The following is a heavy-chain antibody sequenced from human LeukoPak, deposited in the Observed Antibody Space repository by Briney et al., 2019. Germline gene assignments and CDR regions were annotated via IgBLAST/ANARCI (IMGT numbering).Heavy chain of an antibody. CDR2: IYHSGST. V-gene: IGHV4-4*02. Sequence: PGGSLRLSCAASGFTVSSNYMSWVRQAPGKGLEWFGSIYHSGSTYYNPSLKSRVTISVDKSKNQFSLKLSSVTAADTAVYYCARGPKAVAGQFDYWGQETLVTVSS. CDR1: GFTVSSNY. CDR3: ARGPKAVAGQFDY. J-gene: IGHJ4*02. D-gene: IGHD6-19*01.